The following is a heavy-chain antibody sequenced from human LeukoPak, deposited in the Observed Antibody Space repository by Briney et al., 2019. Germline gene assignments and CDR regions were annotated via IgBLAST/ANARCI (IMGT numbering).Heavy chain of an antibody. D-gene: IGHD4-23*01. Sequence: SETLSLTCAVSGGSISSSSSICWTWVRQPPGKGLEWIGEIYHSGATNYNPSLKSRVIMLLDKSKNQFSLKLNSVTAADTAVYYCARNGGNSDYDYWGQGTLVTVSA. CDR3: ARNGGNSDYDY. CDR1: GGSISSSSSIC. J-gene: IGHJ4*02. CDR2: IYHSGAT. V-gene: IGHV4-4*02.